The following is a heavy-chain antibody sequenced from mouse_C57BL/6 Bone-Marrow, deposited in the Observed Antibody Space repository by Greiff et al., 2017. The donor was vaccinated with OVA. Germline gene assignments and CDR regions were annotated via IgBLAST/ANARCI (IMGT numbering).Heavy chain of an antibody. CDR3: ANIYYSNYVAY. Sequence: QVQLQQSGAELARPGASVTLSCKASGYTFTSYGISWVKQRPGQGLEWLGEICPRSGTTYYNEKFKGKATLTADKSSSPASMELRSLTSEDAAVYFCANIYYSNYVAYWGQGTLVTVSA. V-gene: IGHV1-81*01. CDR1: GYTFTSYG. D-gene: IGHD2-5*01. CDR2: ICPRSGTT. J-gene: IGHJ3*01.